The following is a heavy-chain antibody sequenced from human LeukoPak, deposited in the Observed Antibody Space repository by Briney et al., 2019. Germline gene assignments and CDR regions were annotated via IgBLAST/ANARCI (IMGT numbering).Heavy chain of an antibody. J-gene: IGHJ4*02. CDR1: GYSISSGYY. Sequence: PSETLSLTCTVSGYSISSGYYGSWSRQPPGKGLEWIGEINHSGSTNYNPSLKSRVTISVDTSKNQFSLKLSSVTAADTAVYYCARGGYSGYVGSYFDYWGQGTLVTVSS. D-gene: IGHD5-12*01. CDR3: ARGGYSGYVGSYFDY. CDR2: INHSGST. V-gene: IGHV4-38-2*02.